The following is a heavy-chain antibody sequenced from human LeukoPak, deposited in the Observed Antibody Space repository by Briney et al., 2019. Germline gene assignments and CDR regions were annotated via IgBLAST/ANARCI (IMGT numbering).Heavy chain of an antibody. CDR1: GGSISSYY. J-gene: IGHJ5*02. V-gene: IGHV4-59*01. Sequence: SETLSLTCTVSGGSISSYYWSWIRQPPGKGLEWIGYIYYSGSTNYNPSLKSRVTISVDTSKNQFSLRLSSVSAADTAVYYCARAQNWFDPWGQGTLVTVSS. CDR3: ARAQNWFDP. CDR2: IYYSGST.